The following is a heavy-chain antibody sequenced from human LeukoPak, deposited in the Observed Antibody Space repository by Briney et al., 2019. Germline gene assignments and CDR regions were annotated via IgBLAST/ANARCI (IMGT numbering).Heavy chain of an antibody. CDR2: IYHTGST. CDR1: GGSISSYY. J-gene: IGHJ4*02. CDR3: ARDAYSSSWYDY. V-gene: IGHV4-59*01. Sequence: SETLSLTCTVSGGSISSYYRNWIRQPPGKGLEWIGYIYHTGSTNYNPSLRSRVTISVDTSKNQFSLNLSSVTAADTAVYYCARDAYSSSWYDYWGQGTLVTVSS. D-gene: IGHD6-13*01.